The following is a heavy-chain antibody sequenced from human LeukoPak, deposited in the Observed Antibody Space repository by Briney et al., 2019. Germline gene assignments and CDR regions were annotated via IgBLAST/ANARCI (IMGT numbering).Heavy chain of an antibody. J-gene: IGHJ6*02. CDR3: AINSDIVVVPAATYYYYYGMDV. CDR1: GYTFTGYY. CDR2: INPNSGGT. V-gene: IGHV1-2*06. D-gene: IGHD2-2*01. Sequence: ASVKVSCKASGYTFTGYYMHWVRQAPGQGLEWMGRINPNSGGTNYAQKFQGRVTMTRDTSISTAYMELSSLRSEDTAVYYCAINSDIVVVPAATYYYYYGMDVWGQGTTVTVSS.